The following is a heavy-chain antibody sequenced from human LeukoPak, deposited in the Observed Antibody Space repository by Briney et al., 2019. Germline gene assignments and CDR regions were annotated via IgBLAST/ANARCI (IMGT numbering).Heavy chain of an antibody. Sequence: GGSLRLSCAASGFTFSSYWMSWVRQAPGKGLEWVANIKQDGSEKYYVNSVKGRFTISRDNAKNSLYLQMNSLRAEDTAVYYCARVRGHYDYVWGSSLLWYFDYWGQGTLVTVSS. D-gene: IGHD3-16*01. CDR2: IKQDGSEK. V-gene: IGHV3-7*01. CDR3: ARVRGHYDYVWGSSLLWYFDY. CDR1: GFTFSSYW. J-gene: IGHJ4*02.